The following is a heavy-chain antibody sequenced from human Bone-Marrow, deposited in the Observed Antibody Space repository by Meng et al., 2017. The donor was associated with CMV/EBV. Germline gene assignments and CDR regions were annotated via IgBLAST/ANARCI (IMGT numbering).Heavy chain of an antibody. V-gene: IGHV3-30-3*01. CDR3: ARDFRKLRYLDY. CDR1: GFTFSTYA. CDR2: MSLDGSDK. Sequence: GESLKISCAASGFTFSTYAVHWVRQAPGKGLEWVAVMSLDGSDKYYADSVKGRFTISRDNSKNTLYLQMNTLRAEDTAVYYCARDFRKLRYLDYWGQGTLVTVSS. J-gene: IGHJ4*02. D-gene: IGHD3-9*01.